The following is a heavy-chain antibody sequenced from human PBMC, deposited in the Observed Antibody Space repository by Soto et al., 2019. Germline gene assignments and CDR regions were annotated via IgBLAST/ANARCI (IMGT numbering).Heavy chain of an antibody. CDR1: GFTFSSYV. D-gene: IGHD3-10*01. CDR3: ARGVGSGTYYNQYNWFDP. Sequence: PGGSLRLSCAASGFTFSSYVMHWVRQAPGKGLEWAALIWYDGSIENYSDSVKGRFTISRDNSKNTLYLQMNSLTAEDTAVYYSARGVGSGTYYNQYNWFDPWGQGTLVTSPQ. CDR2: IWYDGSIE. J-gene: IGHJ5*02. V-gene: IGHV3-33*01.